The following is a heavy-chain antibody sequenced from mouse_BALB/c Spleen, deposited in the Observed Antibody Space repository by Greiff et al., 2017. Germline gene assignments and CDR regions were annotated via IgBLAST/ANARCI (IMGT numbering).Heavy chain of an antibody. CDR1: GDSITSGY. Sequence: VQLQQSGPSLVKPSQTLSLTCSVTGDSITSGYWNWIRNFPGNKLEYMGYISYSGSTYYNPSLKSRISITRDTTKNQYYLQLNSVTTEDTATYYCAYGYGAWFAYWGQGTLVTVSA. CDR2: ISYSGST. V-gene: IGHV3-8*02. J-gene: IGHJ3*01. CDR3: AYGYGAWFAY. D-gene: IGHD2-2*01.